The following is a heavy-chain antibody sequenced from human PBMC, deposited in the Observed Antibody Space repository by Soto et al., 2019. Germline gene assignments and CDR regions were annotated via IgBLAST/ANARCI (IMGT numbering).Heavy chain of an antibody. CDR2: IYWNDNK. CDR1: GFSLSTSGVG. Sequence: SGPTLVNHAQTLTLTCTFSGFSLSTSGVGVGWIRQPPGKALEWLALIYWNDNKRYSPSLKSRPTITKDTSKNQVVLTMTNMDPVDTATYYCAHRYGCNGMDYWGQGTLVTVSS. CDR3: AHRYGCNGMDY. V-gene: IGHV2-5*01. J-gene: IGHJ4*02. D-gene: IGHD4-17*01.